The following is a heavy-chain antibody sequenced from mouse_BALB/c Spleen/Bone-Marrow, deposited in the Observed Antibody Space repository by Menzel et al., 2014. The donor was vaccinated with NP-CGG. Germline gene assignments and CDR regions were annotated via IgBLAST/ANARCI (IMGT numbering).Heavy chain of an antibody. D-gene: IGHD2-3*01. V-gene: IGHV2-9*02. Sequence: QVQLQQSGPGLVAPSQSLSITCTVSGFSLTSYSVHWVRQPPGKGLEWLGVIWAGGSTNYNSALMSRLSISKENSKSQVFLKISSLQTDDTTMFYCARDDDSYAMDYWGQGTSVTVSS. CDR3: ARDDDSYAMDY. CDR1: GFSLTSYS. CDR2: IWAGGST. J-gene: IGHJ4*01.